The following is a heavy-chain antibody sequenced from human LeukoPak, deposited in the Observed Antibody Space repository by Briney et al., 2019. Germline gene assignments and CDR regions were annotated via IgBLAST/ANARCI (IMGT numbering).Heavy chain of an antibody. CDR2: IYSGGST. Sequence: GGSLRLSCAASGFTVSSNYMSWVRQAPGKGLEWVSVIYSGGSTYYSDSVKGRFTISRDNSKNTLYLQMNSLRAEDTAVYYCARGIVGALDAFDIWGQGTMVTVSS. J-gene: IGHJ3*02. V-gene: IGHV3-66*01. CDR1: GFTVSSNY. CDR3: ARGIVGALDAFDI. D-gene: IGHD1-26*01.